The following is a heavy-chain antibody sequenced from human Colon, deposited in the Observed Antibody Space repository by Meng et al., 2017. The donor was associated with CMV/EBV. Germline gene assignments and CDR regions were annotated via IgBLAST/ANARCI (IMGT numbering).Heavy chain of an antibody. CDR1: GFTFDDHA. V-gene: IGHV3-9*01. J-gene: IGHJ6*02. Sequence: SCAASGFTFDDHAMHWVRQVPGKGPEWVAGITWNSETIAYGDSVKGRFTVSRDNAKTALYLQMNSLRAEDTALYYCGKDVGANFFYGLDVWGQGTTVTVSS. CDR2: ITWNSETI. CDR3: GKDVGANFFYGLDV. D-gene: IGHD1-26*01.